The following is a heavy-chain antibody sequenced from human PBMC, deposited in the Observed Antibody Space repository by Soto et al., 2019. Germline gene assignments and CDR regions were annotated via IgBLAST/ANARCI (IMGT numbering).Heavy chain of an antibody. D-gene: IGHD4-17*01. V-gene: IGHV4-39*01. J-gene: IGHJ4*02. Sequence: SETLSLTCTVSGGSISSYYWGWIRQPPGKGLEWIGSIYYSGSTYYNPSLKSRVTISVDTSKNQFSLKLSSVTAADTAVYYCARRDDYGDYFDYWGQGTLVTVSS. CDR2: IYYSGST. CDR3: ARRDDYGDYFDY. CDR1: GGSISSYY.